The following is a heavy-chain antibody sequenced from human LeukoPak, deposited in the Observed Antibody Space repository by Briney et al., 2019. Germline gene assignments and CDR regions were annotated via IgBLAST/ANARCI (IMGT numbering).Heavy chain of an antibody. V-gene: IGHV4-59*01. CDR3: TRSSGSYSKYYFDY. CDR2: IYYGGST. J-gene: IGHJ4*02. D-gene: IGHD1-26*01. CDR1: GGSISSYY. Sequence: SETLSLTCTVSGGSISSYYWSWIRQPPGKGLEWIGYIYYGGSTNYNPSLKSRVTISVDTSKNQFSLKLSSVTAADTAVYYCTRSSGSYSKYYFDYWGQGTLVTVSS.